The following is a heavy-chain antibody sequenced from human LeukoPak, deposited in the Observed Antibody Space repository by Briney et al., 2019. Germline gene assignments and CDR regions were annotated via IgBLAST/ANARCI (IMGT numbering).Heavy chain of an antibody. J-gene: IGHJ4*02. CDR2: IYYSGST. CDR3: ARHGGGSYHRNYFDY. Sequence: SETLSLTCAVSGGSISSGGYYWSWIRQPPGKGLEWIGYIYYSGSTNYNPSLKSRVTISVDTSKNLFSLKLSSVTAADTAVYYCARHGGGSYHRNYFDYWGQGTLVTVSS. D-gene: IGHD1-26*01. CDR1: GGSISSGGYY. V-gene: IGHV4-61*08.